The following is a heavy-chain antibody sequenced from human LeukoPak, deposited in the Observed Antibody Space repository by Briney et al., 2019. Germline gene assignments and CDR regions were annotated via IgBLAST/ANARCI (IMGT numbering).Heavy chain of an antibody. CDR1: GFTYSSYA. D-gene: IGHD6-19*01. V-gene: IGHV3-23*01. Sequence: GVTLRLPRAASGFTYSSYAMSWVRQAPGKGLEWVSAISGSGGSTYYADSVKGRFTISRDNSKNTLYLQMNSLRAEDTAVYYCAKPSGWHNDDYWGQGTLVTVSS. CDR2: ISGSGGST. J-gene: IGHJ4*02. CDR3: AKPSGWHNDDY.